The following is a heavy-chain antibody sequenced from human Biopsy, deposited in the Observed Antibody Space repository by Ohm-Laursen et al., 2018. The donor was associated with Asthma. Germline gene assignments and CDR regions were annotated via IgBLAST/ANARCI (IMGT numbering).Heavy chain of an antibody. CDR3: AREYLQVQLLLWFDP. CDR1: GYSFTDYY. V-gene: IGHV1-2*06. D-gene: IGHD2-2*01. CDR2: INTNSGGT. J-gene: IGHJ5*02. Sequence: ASVKVSCNASGYSFTDYYMNWVRQAPGQGLEWLGRINTNSGGTNYAQKFEGRVTMTADTSINTAYMELKGLRTDDTAVYYCAREYLQVQLLLWFDPRGQGTLVTVSS.